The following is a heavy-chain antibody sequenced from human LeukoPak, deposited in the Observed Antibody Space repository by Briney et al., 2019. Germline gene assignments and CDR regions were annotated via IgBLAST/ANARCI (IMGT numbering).Heavy chain of an antibody. CDR3: VRVVTTSSGWYHFDN. CDR2: RQTTKPNSCNT. J-gene: IGHJ4*02. Sequence: GGSPSLSCAASGFAITDQHMEWVRGAPGKGIEWVGRRQTTKPNSCNTEYAASVKGRFTISRDDSKNSLYLQLNSLKTEERAVYYCVRVVTTSSGWYHFDNRGQGTLVTVSS. D-gene: IGHD6-13*01. V-gene: IGHV3-72*01. CDR1: GFAITDQH.